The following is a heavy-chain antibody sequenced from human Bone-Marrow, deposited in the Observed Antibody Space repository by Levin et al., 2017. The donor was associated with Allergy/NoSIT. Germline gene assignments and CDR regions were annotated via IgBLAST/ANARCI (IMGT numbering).Heavy chain of an antibody. J-gene: IGHJ4*02. CDR1: EYNFIQYD. CDR3: ARGGFIYDYYFDY. V-gene: IGHV1-2*02. Sequence: ASVKVSCKASEYNFIQYDIHWVRQAPGQGPEWMGWIKPNSGGTKFAQKFQGRVTMTRDTSISTAYMELNGLRFDDTAIYYCARGGFIYDYYFDYWYQGAQVTVYS. D-gene: IGHD5-18*01. CDR2: IKPNSGGT.